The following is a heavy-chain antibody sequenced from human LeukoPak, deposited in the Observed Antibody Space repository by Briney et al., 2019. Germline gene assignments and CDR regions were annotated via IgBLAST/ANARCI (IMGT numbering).Heavy chain of an antibody. CDR1: GGTFSSYT. CDR2: IIPILGIA. CDR3: AGMYYCDSSGYLDY. Sequence: SVKVSCKASGGTFSSYTISWLRQAPGQGLEWMGRIIPILGIANYAQKFQGRVTITADKSTSTAYMELSSLRPEDTAVYYCAGMYYCDSSGYLDYWGQGTLVTVSS. V-gene: IGHV1-69*02. J-gene: IGHJ4*02. D-gene: IGHD3-22*01.